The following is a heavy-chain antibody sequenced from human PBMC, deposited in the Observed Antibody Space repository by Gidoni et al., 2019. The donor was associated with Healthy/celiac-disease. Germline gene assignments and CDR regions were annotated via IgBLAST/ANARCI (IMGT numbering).Heavy chain of an antibody. D-gene: IGHD3-22*01. Sequence: QVQLPESGPGLVKPSGTLSLTCAVSGGSISSSNWWSWVRQPPGKGLEWIGEIYHSGSTNYNPPLKSRVTISVDKSKNQFSLKLSSVTAADTAVYYRASLYDSSGYFPFDYWGQGTLVTVSS. V-gene: IGHV4-4*02. CDR3: ASLYDSSGYFPFDY. CDR2: IYHSGST. CDR1: GGSISSSNW. J-gene: IGHJ4*02.